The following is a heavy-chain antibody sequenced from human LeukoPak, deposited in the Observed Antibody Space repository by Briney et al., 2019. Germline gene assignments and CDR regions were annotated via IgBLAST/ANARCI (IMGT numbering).Heavy chain of an antibody. CDR3: ASPYYDFWSGYPFYYYYGMDV. CDR1: GFTVSSNY. CDR2: IYSGGST. V-gene: IGHV3-53*01. D-gene: IGHD3-3*01. Sequence: PGGSLRLSCAASGFTVSSNYMSWVRQAPGKGLEWVSVIYSGGSTYYADSVKGRFTISRDNSKNTLYLQMNSLRAEDTAVYYCASPYYDFWSGYPFYYYYGMDVWGQGTTVTVSS. J-gene: IGHJ6*02.